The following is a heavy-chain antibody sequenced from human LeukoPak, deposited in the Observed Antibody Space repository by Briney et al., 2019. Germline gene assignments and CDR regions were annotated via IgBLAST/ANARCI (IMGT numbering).Heavy chain of an antibody. CDR1: GYSFTSYW. CDR3: ARGDIVVVPAALPGENWFDP. D-gene: IGHD2-2*01. Sequence: GESLKISCKGSGYSFTSYWIGWVRQMPGKGLEWMGIIYPGDSDTRYSPSFQGQVTISADKSISTAYLQWSSLKASDTAMYYCARGDIVVVPAALPGENWFDPWGQGTLVTVSS. J-gene: IGHJ5*02. V-gene: IGHV5-51*01. CDR2: IYPGDSDT.